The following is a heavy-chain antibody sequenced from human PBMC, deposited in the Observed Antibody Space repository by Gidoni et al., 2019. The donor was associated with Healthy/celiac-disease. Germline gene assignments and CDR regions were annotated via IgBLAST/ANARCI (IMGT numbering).Heavy chain of an antibody. D-gene: IGHD2-2*01. CDR3: AKNLLPYCSSTSCYEYGMDV. J-gene: IGHJ6*02. CDR2: ISGSGGST. CDR1: GFPFSIYA. Sequence: EVQLLESGGGLVQPGGSLRLSCAASGFPFSIYAMSGVRPAPGKGLEWVSAISGSGGSTYYADSVKGRFTISRDNSKNTLYLQMNSLRAEDTAVYYCAKNLLPYCSSTSCYEYGMDVWGQGTTVTVSS. V-gene: IGHV3-23*01.